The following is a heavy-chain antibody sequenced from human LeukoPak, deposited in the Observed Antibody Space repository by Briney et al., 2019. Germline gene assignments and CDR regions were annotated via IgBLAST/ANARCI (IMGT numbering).Heavy chain of an antibody. CDR3: ARRWVYDKRAFDA. D-gene: IGHD3-16*01. Sequence: PSETLSLTCTVSGGSISSYYWSWIRQPPGKGLEWIGYIYYTGTTDSNPSLKSRVTISLDTSKNQFSLNLSSVTAADTAVYYCARRWVYDKRAFDAWGQGTMVTVSS. CDR1: GGSISSYY. CDR2: IYYTGTT. V-gene: IGHV4-59*08. J-gene: IGHJ3*01.